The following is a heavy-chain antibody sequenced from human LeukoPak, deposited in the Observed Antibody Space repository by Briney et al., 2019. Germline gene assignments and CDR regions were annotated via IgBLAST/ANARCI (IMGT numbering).Heavy chain of an antibody. J-gene: IGHJ4*02. CDR3: TGLDFDY. CDR2: MNPNSGNT. D-gene: IGHD6-19*01. CDR1: GYPFASYG. V-gene: IGHV1-8*02. Sequence: ASVKVSCKASGYPFASYGISWVRQAPGQGLEWMGWMNPNSGNTGYAQKFQGRVTMTRNTSISTAYMELSSLRSEDTAVYYCTGLDFDYWGQGTLVTVSS.